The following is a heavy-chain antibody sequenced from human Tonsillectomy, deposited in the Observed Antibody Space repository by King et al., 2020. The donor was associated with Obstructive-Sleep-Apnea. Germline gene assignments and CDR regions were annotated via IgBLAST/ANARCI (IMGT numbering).Heavy chain of an antibody. CDR2: IYYRGSS. CDR3: ATSSATDFDY. CDR1: GGSISSYY. V-gene: IGHV4-59*08. D-gene: IGHD6-13*01. Sequence: QLQESGPGLVKPSETLSLTCTVSGGSISSYYWSWIRQPPGKGLEWIGYIYYRGSSNYNPSLKSRVTISVDTSKNQFSLKLSSVTAADTAVYYCATSSATDFDYWGQGTLVTVSS. J-gene: IGHJ4*02.